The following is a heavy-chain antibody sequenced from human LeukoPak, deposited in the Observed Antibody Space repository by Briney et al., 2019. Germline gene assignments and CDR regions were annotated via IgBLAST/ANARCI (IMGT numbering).Heavy chain of an antibody. D-gene: IGHD2-15*01. CDR1: GGTFSSYA. V-gene: IGHV1-69*13. J-gene: IGHJ6*02. Sequence: SVKVSCKASGGTFSSYAISWVRQAPGQGLEWMGGIIPIFGTANYAQKFQGRVTITADESTSTAYMELSSLRSEDTAVYYCARDGVGIVVVVAATHDYYYGMDVWGQGTTVTVSS. CDR2: IIPIFGTA. CDR3: ARDGVGIVVVVAATHDYYYGMDV.